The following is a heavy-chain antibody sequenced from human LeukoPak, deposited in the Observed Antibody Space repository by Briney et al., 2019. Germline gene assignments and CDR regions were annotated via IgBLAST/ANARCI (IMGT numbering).Heavy chain of an antibody. D-gene: IGHD4-11*01. Sequence: GGSLRLSCAASGFTVSSNYMSWVRQAPGKGLEWVSVIYGGGSTYYADSVKGRFTISRDNSKNTLYLQMNSLRAEDTAAYYCARTVTTRYYYYYYMDAWGKGTTVTVSS. CDR1: GFTVSSNY. J-gene: IGHJ6*03. CDR3: ARTVTTRYYYYYYMDA. V-gene: IGHV3-66*02. CDR2: IYGGGST.